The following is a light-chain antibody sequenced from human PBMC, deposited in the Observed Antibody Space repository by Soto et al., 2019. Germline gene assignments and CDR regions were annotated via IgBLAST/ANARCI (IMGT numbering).Light chain of an antibody. CDR1: QSVSSSS. CDR2: GAS. CDR3: QQYGSSPET. J-gene: IGKJ3*01. V-gene: IGKV3-20*01. Sequence: EIVLTQSPGTLSLSPGERATLSCRASQSVSSSSLAWYQQKPGQAPRLLIYGASRRATGIPDRFSGSESGTDFTLTITRLEPEDFAVYYCQQYGSSPETFGPGTKVDIK.